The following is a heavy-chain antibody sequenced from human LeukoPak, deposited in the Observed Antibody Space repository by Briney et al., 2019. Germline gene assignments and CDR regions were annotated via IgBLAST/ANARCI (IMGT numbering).Heavy chain of an antibody. V-gene: IGHV3-30*04. Sequence: GRSLRLSCAASGFTFSSYAMHWVRQAPGKGLEWVAVISYDGSNKYYAGSVKGRFTISRDNAKRSLYLQMNSLRDEDTAVYYCARDPASGGFDSWGQGILVTVSS. D-gene: IGHD2-15*01. CDR1: GFTFSSYA. J-gene: IGHJ4*02. CDR3: ARDPASGGFDS. CDR2: ISYDGSNK.